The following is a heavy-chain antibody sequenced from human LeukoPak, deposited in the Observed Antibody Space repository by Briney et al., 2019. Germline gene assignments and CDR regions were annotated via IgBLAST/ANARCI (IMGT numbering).Heavy chain of an antibody. D-gene: IGHD2-15*01. J-gene: IGHJ3*02. CDR1: GFTFDDYA. CDR3: AKDIGCSGGSCYPLGAFDI. CDR2: ISWDGGST. V-gene: IGHV3-43D*03. Sequence: GGSLRLSCAASGFTFDDYAMHWVRQAPGKGLEWVPLISWDGGSTYYADSVKGRFTISRDNSKNSLYLQMNSLRAEDTALYYCAKDIGCSGGSCYPLGAFDIWGQGTMVTVSS.